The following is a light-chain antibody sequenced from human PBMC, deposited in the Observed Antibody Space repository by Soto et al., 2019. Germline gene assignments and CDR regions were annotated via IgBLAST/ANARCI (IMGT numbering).Light chain of an antibody. CDR1: SGHSSYI. Sequence: QLVLTQSSSASASLGSSVKLTCTLSSGHSSYIIAWHQQQPGKAPRYLMKLEGSGSYNKGSGVPDRFSGSSSGADRYLTISLLQFEDEADYYRETWDSNTHTVFGGGTKLTVL. CDR3: ETWDSNTHTV. J-gene: IGLJ3*02. V-gene: IGLV4-60*02. CDR2: LEGSGSY.